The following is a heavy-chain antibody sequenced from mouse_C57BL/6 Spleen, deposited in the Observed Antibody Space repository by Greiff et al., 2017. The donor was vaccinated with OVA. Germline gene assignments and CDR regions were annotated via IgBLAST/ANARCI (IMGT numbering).Heavy chain of an antibody. Sequence: VQLKESVAELVRPGASVKLSCTASGFNIKNTYMHWLKQRPEQGLEWIGRIDPANGNTKYAPKFQGKATITADTSSNTAYLQLSSLTPEDTAIYYCARGGFITTVGYAMDYWGQGTSVTVSS. CDR1: GFNIKNTY. CDR2: IDPANGNT. D-gene: IGHD1-1*01. V-gene: IGHV14-3*01. J-gene: IGHJ4*01. CDR3: ARGGFITTVGYAMDY.